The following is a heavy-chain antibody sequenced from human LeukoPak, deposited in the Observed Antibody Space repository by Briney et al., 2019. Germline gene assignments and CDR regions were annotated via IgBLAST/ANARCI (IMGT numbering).Heavy chain of an antibody. CDR1: GGSYSGYY. Sequence: SETVSLTRAVYGGSYSGYYWSWIRHPPGEALECIGEINHSGSTNYNPSLKSRVTISVDTSKNQFSLKRSSVTAADTAVYYCASSIAVAGTGPFRDYWGQGTLVTVSS. V-gene: IGHV4-34*01. CDR2: INHSGST. CDR3: ASSIAVAGTGPFRDY. D-gene: IGHD6-19*01. J-gene: IGHJ4*02.